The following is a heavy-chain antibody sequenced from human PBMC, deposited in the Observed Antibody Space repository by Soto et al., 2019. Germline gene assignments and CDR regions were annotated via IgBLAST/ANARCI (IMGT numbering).Heavy chain of an antibody. J-gene: IGHJ4*02. V-gene: IGHV4-39*01. D-gene: IGHD6-13*01. CDR2: IHYSGST. CDR1: GGSISSSSYY. CDR3: ASRPAEQPSYLDY. Sequence: QLQLQESGPGLVKPSETLSLTCTVSGGSISSSSYYWCWIRQPPGKVLEWIGSIHYSGSTYYNPSLKCRVTIAVDTSKNQFSLKLSSVTAADTAVYYCASRPAEQPSYLDYWGQGTLVTVSS.